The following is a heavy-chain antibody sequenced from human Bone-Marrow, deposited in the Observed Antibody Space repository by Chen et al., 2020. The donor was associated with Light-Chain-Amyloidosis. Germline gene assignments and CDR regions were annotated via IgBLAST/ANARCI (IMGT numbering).Heavy chain of an antibody. V-gene: IGHV3-49*03. CDR3: TSGAAADKYYYGLDV. D-gene: IGHD6-13*01. Sequence: EVQLVEFGGDFVQPGRSLRLSCTGSGFTFGDYAVSWLRQAPGKGLEWVGFIRRKSYGGTTEYAASVKGRFTISRDDSISTAYLQMNSLRSDDTAVYSCTSGAAADKYYYGLDVWCQGTTVTVSS. J-gene: IGHJ6*02. CDR1: GFTFGDYA. CDR2: IRRKSYGGTT.